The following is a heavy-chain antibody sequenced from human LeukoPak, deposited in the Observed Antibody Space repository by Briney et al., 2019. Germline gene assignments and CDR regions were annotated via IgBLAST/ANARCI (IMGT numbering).Heavy chain of an antibody. J-gene: IGHJ4*02. Sequence: SETLSLTCTVSGGSISSYYWNWIRQAPGKGLEWIGFIYSSGSTNYNPSLKSRVTMSVDTSKNQFSLKLGSVTDADTAVYHCARGGSSTWRIGYYFDFWGQGTLVTVSS. CDR2: IYSSGST. CDR1: GGSISSYY. CDR3: ARGGSSTWRIGYYFDF. V-gene: IGHV4-59*01. D-gene: IGHD6-13*01.